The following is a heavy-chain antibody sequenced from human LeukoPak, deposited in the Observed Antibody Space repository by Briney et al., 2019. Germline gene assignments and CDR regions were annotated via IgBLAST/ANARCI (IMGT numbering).Heavy chain of an antibody. V-gene: IGHV3-30*04. CDR2: ISYDGSNK. D-gene: IGHD6-13*01. J-gene: IGHJ6*02. CDR3: ARDRMVPGKGYYYGMDV. Sequence: PGRSLRLSCPASGFTFSSYAMHWVRQAPGKGLEWVAVISYDGSNKYYADSVKGRFTISRDNSKNTLYLQMNSLRAEDTAVYYCARDRMVPGKGYYYGMDVWGQGTTVTVSS. CDR1: GFTFSSYA.